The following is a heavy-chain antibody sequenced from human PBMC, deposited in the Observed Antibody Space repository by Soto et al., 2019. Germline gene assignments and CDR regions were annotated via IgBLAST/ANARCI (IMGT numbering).Heavy chain of an antibody. V-gene: IGHV3-7*01. D-gene: IGHD2-2*01. CDR2: IKQDGSEK. Sequence: GESLKISCAASGFTFSSYWMSWVRQAPGKGLEWVANIKQDGSEKYYVDSVKGRFTISRDNAKNSLYLQMNSLRAEDTAVYYCARGPEAPPANFDFDYWGQGTLVTVSS. J-gene: IGHJ4*02. CDR3: ARGPEAPPANFDFDY. CDR1: GFTFSSYW.